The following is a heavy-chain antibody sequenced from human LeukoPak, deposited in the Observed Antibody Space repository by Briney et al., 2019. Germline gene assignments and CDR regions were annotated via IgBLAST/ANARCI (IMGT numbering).Heavy chain of an antibody. CDR1: GDSISSYY. CDR3: ARGTHSSSPIPLDY. CDR2: FYNSGST. D-gene: IGHD6-6*01. J-gene: IGHJ4*02. V-gene: IGHV4-59*01. Sequence: SETLSLTCTVPGDSISSYYWSWIRQTPGKGLEWIGHFYNSGSTNYNPSLKSRVAISVDTSKNQFSLKLSSVTAADTAVYYCARGTHSSSPIPLDYWGQGTLVTVSS.